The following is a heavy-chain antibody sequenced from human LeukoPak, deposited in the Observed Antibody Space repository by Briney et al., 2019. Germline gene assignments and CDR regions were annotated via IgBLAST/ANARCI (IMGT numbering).Heavy chain of an antibody. CDR3: ARAGYSSGWYGGAIDY. CDR1: GGSFSGYY. V-gene: IGHV4-34*01. D-gene: IGHD6-19*01. CDR2: INHSGST. Sequence: SETLCLTCAVYGGSFSGYYWSWIRQPPGKGLEWIGEINHSGSTNYNPSLKSRVTISVDTSKNQFPLKLSSVTAADTAVYYCARAGYSSGWYGGAIDYWGQGTLVTVSS. J-gene: IGHJ4*02.